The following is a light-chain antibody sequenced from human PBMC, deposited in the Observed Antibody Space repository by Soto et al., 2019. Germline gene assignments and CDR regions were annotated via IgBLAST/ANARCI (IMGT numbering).Light chain of an antibody. CDR3: QQVDNLPLT. Sequence: DIQMTQSPSSLSASVGDRVTITCQASQDISNYLNWYQQKPGKAPKILIYDASVLEAGVPSRFSGGGSGTHFTLTISSLQAEDGATYYCQQVDNLPLTFGGGTKVEIK. J-gene: IGKJ4*01. V-gene: IGKV1-33*01. CDR1: QDISNY. CDR2: DAS.